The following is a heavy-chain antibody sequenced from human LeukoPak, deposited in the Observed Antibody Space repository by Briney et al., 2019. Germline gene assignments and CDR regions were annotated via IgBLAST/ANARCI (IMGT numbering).Heavy chain of an antibody. J-gene: IGHJ5*02. V-gene: IGHV1-69*04. D-gene: IGHD3-9*01. CDR3: ARLGDYDILTGHDPWFDP. CDR1: GGTFSSYA. CDR2: IIPILGIA. Sequence: GSSVKVSCKASGGTFSSYAISWVRQAPGQGLEWMGRIIPILGIANYAQKFQGRVTIIADKSTSTAYMELSSLRSEDTAVYYCARLGDYDILTGHDPWFDPWGQGTLVTVSS.